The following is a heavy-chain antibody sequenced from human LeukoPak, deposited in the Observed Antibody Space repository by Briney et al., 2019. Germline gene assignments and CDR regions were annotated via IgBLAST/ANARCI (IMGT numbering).Heavy chain of an antibody. CDR3: ARDRGYSNFDY. V-gene: IGHV3-7*01. D-gene: IGHD4-11*01. CDR2: MSEDGSEK. Sequence: GGSLRLSCAASGFGFGNYWMSWVRQAPGKGLEWVANMSEDGSEKNYVDSVKGRFTISRDNAQDSLYLQMNSLRAEDTAVYYCARDRGYSNFDYWGQGTLLTVSS. J-gene: IGHJ4*02. CDR1: GFGFGNYW.